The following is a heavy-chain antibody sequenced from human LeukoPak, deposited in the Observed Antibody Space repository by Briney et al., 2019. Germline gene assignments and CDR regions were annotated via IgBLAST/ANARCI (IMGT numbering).Heavy chain of an antibody. CDR1: GGSISSSSYY. D-gene: IGHD1-14*01. V-gene: IGHV4-39*07. CDR3: ARDRPVPNWFDP. J-gene: IGHJ5*02. CDR2: IYYSGST. Sequence: PSETLSLTCTVSGGSISSSSYYWGWIRQPPGKGLEWIGSIYYSGSTYYNPSLKSRVTISVDTSKNQFSLKLSSVTAADTAVYYCARDRPVPNWFDPWDQGTLVTVS.